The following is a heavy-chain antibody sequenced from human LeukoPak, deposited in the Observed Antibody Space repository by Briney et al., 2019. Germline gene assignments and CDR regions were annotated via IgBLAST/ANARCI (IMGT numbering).Heavy chain of an antibody. V-gene: IGHV3-7*01. CDR1: GFTFSNYW. Sequence: GGSLRLSCAASGFTFSNYWMSWVRQAPVKGLEWVANIKEDGSAISYMDSVKGRFTTSRDNAKNSVYLQMNSLRGEDTAVYYCARDFWGSGDYWGQGALVTVSS. J-gene: IGHJ4*02. CDR3: ARDFWGSGDY. CDR2: IKEDGSAI. D-gene: IGHD7-27*01.